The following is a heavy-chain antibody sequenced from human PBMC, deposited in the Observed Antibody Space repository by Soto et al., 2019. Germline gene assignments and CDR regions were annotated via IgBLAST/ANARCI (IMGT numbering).Heavy chain of an antibody. CDR1: GGSISSGDYY. V-gene: IGHV4-30-4*01. D-gene: IGHD3-10*01. CDR2: IYYSGST. Sequence: PSETLSLTCTVSGGSISSGDYYWSWIRQPPGKGLEWIGYIYYSGSTYYNPSLKSRVTISVDTSKNQFSLKLSSVTAADTAVYYCARAPLWFGELFGENYYYYGMDVWGQGTTVTVSS. CDR3: ARAPLWFGELFGENYYYYGMDV. J-gene: IGHJ6*02.